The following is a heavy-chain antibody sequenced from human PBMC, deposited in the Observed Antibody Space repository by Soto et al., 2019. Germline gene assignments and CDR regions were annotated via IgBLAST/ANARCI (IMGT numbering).Heavy chain of an antibody. CDR3: ARDGGVYDYSPFDY. Sequence: QVQLVQSGAEVKKPGSSVKVSCKASGGTFSSYAISWVRQAPGQGLEWMGGIIPIFGTANYAQKFQGRVTITADEYTITADMELSSLRSEDTAVYYCARDGGVYDYSPFDYWGQGTLVTVSS. D-gene: IGHD4-4*01. V-gene: IGHV1-69*12. CDR2: IIPIFGTA. CDR1: GGTFSSYA. J-gene: IGHJ4*02.